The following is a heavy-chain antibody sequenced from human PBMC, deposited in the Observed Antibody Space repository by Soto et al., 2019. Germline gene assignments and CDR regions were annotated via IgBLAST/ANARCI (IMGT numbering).Heavy chain of an antibody. D-gene: IGHD3-3*01. CDR3: ARRSGVVFTGNYYMDV. J-gene: IGHJ6*03. CDR1: GYTFTSYD. Sequence: ASVKVSCKAAGYTFTSYDINRVRQATGQGLEWMGWMNPNSGNTGYAQKFQGRVTMTRNTSISTAYMELSSLRSEDTAVYYCARRSGVVFTGNYYMDVWGKGTSVTVSS. V-gene: IGHV1-8*01. CDR2: MNPNSGNT.